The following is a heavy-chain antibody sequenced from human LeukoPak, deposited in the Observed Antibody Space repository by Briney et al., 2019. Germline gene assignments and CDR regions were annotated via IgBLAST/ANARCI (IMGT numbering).Heavy chain of an antibody. CDR1: GYTFTSYY. CDR3: ASISGYCSSTSCYDPRFDY. CDR2: INPSGGST. V-gene: IGHV1-46*01. D-gene: IGHD2-2*01. Sequence: ASVKVSCKASGYTFTSYYMHWVRQAPGQGLEWMGIINPSGGSTSYAQKFQGRVTMTRDTSTSTVYMELSSLRSEDTAVYYCASISGYCSSTSCYDPRFDYWGQGTLVTVSS. J-gene: IGHJ4*02.